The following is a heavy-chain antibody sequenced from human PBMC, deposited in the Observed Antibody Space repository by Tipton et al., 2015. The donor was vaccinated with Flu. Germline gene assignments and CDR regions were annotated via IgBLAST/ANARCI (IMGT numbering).Heavy chain of an antibody. D-gene: IGHD4-17*01. CDR1: GGSISSYY. V-gene: IGHV4-4*07. CDR3: AGERSYGDWYFDL. J-gene: IGHJ2*01. Sequence: TLSLTCTVSGGSISSYYWSWIRQSAGKGLEWIGRTYISGSTNYNPSLKSRVTLSVDTSKNQFSLKLSSVTAADMAIYYCAGERSYGDWYFDLWGRGTLITVFS. CDR2: TYISGST.